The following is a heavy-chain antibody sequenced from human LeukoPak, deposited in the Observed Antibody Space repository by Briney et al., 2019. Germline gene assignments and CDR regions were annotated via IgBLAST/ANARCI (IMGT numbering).Heavy chain of an antibody. CDR1: GYSFTRYW. Sequence: KAGESLKISCKGSGYSFTRYWIGWVRQVPGKGLEWMGVIYPDDSDTRYSPSFQGQVTISADQSISTAYLQWSSLKASDTAMYYCARRTGSSWFDPWGQGTLVTVSS. CDR2: IYPDDSDT. D-gene: IGHD1-1*01. V-gene: IGHV5-51*01. J-gene: IGHJ5*02. CDR3: ARRTGSSWFDP.